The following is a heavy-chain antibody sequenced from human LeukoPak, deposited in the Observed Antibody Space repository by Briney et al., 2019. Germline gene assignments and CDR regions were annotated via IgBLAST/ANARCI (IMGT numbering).Heavy chain of an antibody. J-gene: IGHJ4*02. CDR3: ARLYYDILPGYPKFDC. V-gene: IGHV1-18*04. CDR2: VSAYNCNT. D-gene: IGHD3-9*01. CDR1: GYTFTSYG. Sequence: GASVTVSCKASGYTFTSYGISWVRQAPRQGLEWVGLVSAYNCNTNYAQQLQGRVTMTTDPSPSTAYMELRSLRSDDTAVYCCARLYYDILPGYPKFDCWGEATLVTVCS.